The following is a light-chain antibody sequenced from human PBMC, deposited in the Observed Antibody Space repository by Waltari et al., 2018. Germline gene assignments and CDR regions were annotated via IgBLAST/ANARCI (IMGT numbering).Light chain of an antibody. CDR1: HTINNY. J-gene: IGKJ1*01. Sequence: DIQMTQSPSTLSASEGDRVTITCRASHTINNYLAWYQQKPGQPPKLLIYWASTRESGVPDRFSGGGSGTDFTLTISSLQAEDVAVYYCQQYYSTCQFGQGTKVEIK. V-gene: IGKV4-1*01. CDR2: WAS. CDR3: QQYYSTCQ.